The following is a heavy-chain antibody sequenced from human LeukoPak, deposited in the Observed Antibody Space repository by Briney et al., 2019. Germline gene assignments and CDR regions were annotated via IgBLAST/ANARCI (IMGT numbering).Heavy chain of an antibody. J-gene: IGHJ5*02. CDR3: ARVDGCSGGSCYSAFDP. CDR1: GVSVRSYNY. V-gene: IGHV4-4*02. CDR2: VYHSGST. Sequence: SGTLSLTCAVSGVSVRSYNYWSWVRQPPGKSLEWLGEVYHSGSTIYNPSLESRITISMDTSKNQFSLKLSSVTAADTAVYYCARVDGCSGGSCYSAFDPWGQGTLVTVSS. D-gene: IGHD2-15*01.